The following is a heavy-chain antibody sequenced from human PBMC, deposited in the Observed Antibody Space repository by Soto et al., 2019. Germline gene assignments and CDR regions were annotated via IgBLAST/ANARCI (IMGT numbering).Heavy chain of an antibody. CDR2: IYPGDSDT. J-gene: IGHJ6*02. CDR1: GYSFTSYW. D-gene: IGHD1-7*01. CDR3: ARHGLYGSDWDCLDV. V-gene: IGHV5-51*01. Sequence: GESLKIACNGSGYSFTSYWIGWVRQMPGKGLESMGIIYPGDSDTKYSPSFQGQVTISVDKSISTAYLQWSTLKTSDTAMYYCARHGLYGSDWDCLDVWGQGTTVTVSS.